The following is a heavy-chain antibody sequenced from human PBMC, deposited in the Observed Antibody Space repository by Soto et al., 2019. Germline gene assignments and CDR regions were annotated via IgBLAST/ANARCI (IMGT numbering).Heavy chain of an antibody. V-gene: IGHV4-31*03. J-gene: IGHJ4*02. CDR1: GDSISSGGYY. CDR2: IYDNGGA. CDR3: ARVKGGTTRRAFDS. D-gene: IGHD1-7*01. Sequence: PSETLSLNGTVSGDSISSGGYYWSWIRQHPGKGLEWIGYIYDNGGAYYSPSLKGRVVISLDRSENQFSLRLSSVTAADTAVYYCARVKGGTTRRAFDSWGQGTLVTVSS.